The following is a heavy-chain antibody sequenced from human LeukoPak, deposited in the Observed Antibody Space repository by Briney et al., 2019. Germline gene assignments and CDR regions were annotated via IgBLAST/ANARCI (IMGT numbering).Heavy chain of an antibody. CDR2: MSPKSGNT. V-gene: IGHV1-8*03. Sequence: ASVKVSCKASRYTFTSYDINWVRQVTGQGLGWMGWMSPKSGNTGYAQKFQGRVTITRNTSISTAFMELSSLRSEDTAVYYCARRAVGNSYYYSMDVWGKGTTVTVSS. J-gene: IGHJ6*03. CDR3: ARRAVGNSYYYSMDV. CDR1: RYTFTSYD. D-gene: IGHD6-19*01.